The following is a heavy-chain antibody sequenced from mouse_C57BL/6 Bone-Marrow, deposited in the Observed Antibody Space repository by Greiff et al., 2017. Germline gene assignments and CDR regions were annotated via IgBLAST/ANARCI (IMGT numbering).Heavy chain of an antibody. J-gene: IGHJ2*02. Sequence: VQLQQSGAELVRPGASVKLSCTASGFNIKDDYMHWVKQRPEQGLEWIGWIDPENGDTEYASKFQGKATITADTSSNTAYLQLSSLTSEDTAVYYCTFSSLDYWGQGTSLTVSA. D-gene: IGHD1-1*01. V-gene: IGHV14-4*01. CDR2: IDPENGDT. CDR1: GFNIKDDY. CDR3: TFSSLDY.